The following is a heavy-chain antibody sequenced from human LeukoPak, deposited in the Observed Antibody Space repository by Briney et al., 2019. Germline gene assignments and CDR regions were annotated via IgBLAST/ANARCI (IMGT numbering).Heavy chain of an antibody. J-gene: IGHJ4*02. CDR2: INPNSGGT. CDR3: ARTRLRIGYYDSSGYPFDY. V-gene: IGHV1-2*02. D-gene: IGHD3-22*01. Sequence: ASVKVSCKASGYTFTGYYMHWVRQAPGQGLEWMGWINPNSGGTNYAQKFQGRVTMTRDTSISTAYTELSRLRSDDTAVYYCARTRLRIGYYDSSGYPFDYRGQGTLVTVSS. CDR1: GYTFTGYY.